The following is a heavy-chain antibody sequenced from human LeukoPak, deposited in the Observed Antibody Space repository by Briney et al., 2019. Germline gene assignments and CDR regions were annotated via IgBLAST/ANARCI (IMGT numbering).Heavy chain of an antibody. J-gene: IGHJ4*02. CDR2: ISSSGTTI. Sequence: GGSLRLSCAASGFTFSDYYMSWIRQAPGKGLEWVSYISSSGTTIYYADSVKGRFTISRDNAKNSLFPQMNSLRAEDTAVYYCARGNYGDYEAEFDYWGQGALVTVSS. CDR1: GFTFSDYY. V-gene: IGHV3-11*01. D-gene: IGHD4-17*01. CDR3: ARGNYGDYEAEFDY.